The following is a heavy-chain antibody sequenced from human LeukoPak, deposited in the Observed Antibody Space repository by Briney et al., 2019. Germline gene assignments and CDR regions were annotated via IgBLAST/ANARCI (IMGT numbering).Heavy chain of an antibody. CDR3: AKDSYSVYDYGGYFDY. CDR2: ISWNSGSI. Sequence: PGRSLRLSCAASGFTFDDYVMHWVRQAPGKGLEWVSGISWNSGSINYADSVKGRFTISRDNAKTSLYLQMNSLRPEDTALYYCAKDSYSVYDYGGYFDYWGQGTLVTVSS. V-gene: IGHV3-9*01. J-gene: IGHJ4*02. D-gene: IGHD5/OR15-5a*01. CDR1: GFTFDDYV.